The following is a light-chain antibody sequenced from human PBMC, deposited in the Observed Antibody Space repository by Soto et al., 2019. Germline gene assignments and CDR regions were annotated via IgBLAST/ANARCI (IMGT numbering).Light chain of an antibody. CDR3: QQYNNWPRGIT. CDR1: QSVSSN. J-gene: IGKJ5*01. CDR2: GAS. Sequence: ERVMTQSPSTLSVSPGERATLSCRASQSVSSNLAWYQQKPGQAPRLLIYGASTRATGIPARFSGSGSGTEFTLTISSLQSEDFAVYYCQQYNNWPRGITFGQGTRLEIK. V-gene: IGKV3-15*01.